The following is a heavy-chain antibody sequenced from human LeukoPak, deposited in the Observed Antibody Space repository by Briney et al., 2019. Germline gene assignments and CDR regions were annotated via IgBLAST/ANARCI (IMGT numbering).Heavy chain of an antibody. Sequence: SETLSLTCTVSGGSIISYYWSWIRQPPGKGLEWIGYIYYSGNTKYNPSLKSRVTISVDTSKNQFSLKLSSVTAADTAMYYCARDYSPNWGSAFDIWGQGTMVTVSS. CDR3: ARDYSPNWGSAFDI. CDR2: IYYSGNT. J-gene: IGHJ3*02. CDR1: GGSIISYY. V-gene: IGHV4-59*01. D-gene: IGHD7-27*01.